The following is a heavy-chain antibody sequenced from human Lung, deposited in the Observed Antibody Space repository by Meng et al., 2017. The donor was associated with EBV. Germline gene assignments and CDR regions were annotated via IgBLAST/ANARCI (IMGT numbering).Heavy chain of an antibody. J-gene: IGHJ4*02. CDR1: GFIFTSDA. CDR3: ARFYCSSTSCPHVLFDY. Sequence: QVQLGRSGAQVKKPGASVKCSCEASGFIFTSDAVSWVGQAPGQGLQYMGWISAYNGNTNYAQELQGRVTMTTDTSTSTAYMELRSLRFDDTAVYYCARFYCSSTSCPHVLFDYWGQGTLVTVSS. D-gene: IGHD2-2*01. CDR2: ISAYNGNT. V-gene: IGHV1-18*01.